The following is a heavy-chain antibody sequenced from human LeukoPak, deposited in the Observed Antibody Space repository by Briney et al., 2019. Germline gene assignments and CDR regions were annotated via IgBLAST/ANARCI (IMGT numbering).Heavy chain of an antibody. Sequence: PSETLSLTCTVSGYSISSGYYWGWIRQPPGKGLEWIGSIYHSGSTYYNPSLKSRVTISVDTSKNQFSLKLSSVTTADTAVYYCARDYGDYRRSYYYMGVWGKGTTVTVSS. CDR2: IYHSGST. V-gene: IGHV4-38-2*02. CDR3: ARDYGDYRRSYYYMGV. D-gene: IGHD4-17*01. CDR1: GYSISSGYY. J-gene: IGHJ6*03.